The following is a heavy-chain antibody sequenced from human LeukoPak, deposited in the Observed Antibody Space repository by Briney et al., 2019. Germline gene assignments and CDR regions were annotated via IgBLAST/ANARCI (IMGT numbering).Heavy chain of an antibody. CDR1: GFTFSSYW. V-gene: IGHV3-74*01. CDR3: AKGGDRGNYYFDS. J-gene: IGHJ4*02. CDR2: INSDGSST. Sequence: AGGSLRLSCAASGFTFSSYWMHWVRHAPGKGLVWVSRINSDGSSTSYADSVKGRFTISRDNAKNTLYLQMNSLRAEDTAVYFCAKGGDRGNYYFDSWGQGTLVSVSS. D-gene: IGHD3-10*01.